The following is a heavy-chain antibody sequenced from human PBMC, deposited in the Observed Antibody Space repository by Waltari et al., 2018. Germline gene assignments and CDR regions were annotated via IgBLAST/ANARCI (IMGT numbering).Heavy chain of an antibody. CDR3: ARWGGSYYFDY. V-gene: IGHV3-33*01. D-gene: IGHD1-26*01. J-gene: IGHJ4*02. CDR1: GFTFSSYG. Sequence: QVQLVESGGGVVQPGRSLRLSCAASGFTFSSYGMHWVRQAPGQGLEWVAVIWYDGSNKYDADSVKGRFTISRDNSKNTLYLQMNSLRAEDTAVYYCARWGGSYYFDYWGQGTLVTVSS. CDR2: IWYDGSNK.